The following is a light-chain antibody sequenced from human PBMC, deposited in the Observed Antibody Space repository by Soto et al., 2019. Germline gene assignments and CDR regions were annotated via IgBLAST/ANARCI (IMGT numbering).Light chain of an antibody. Sequence: DIKLTQTPATLSASDGDEVTITCRASQTISRWLAWYQQKPGRAPKLLIYDASTLKSGVPSRFSGSGSGTEITLTISSVQPDDFASYYCQHYNSYGTFGQGTKVDIK. CDR1: QTISRW. CDR2: DAS. J-gene: IGKJ1*01. CDR3: QHYNSYGT. V-gene: IGKV1-5*01.